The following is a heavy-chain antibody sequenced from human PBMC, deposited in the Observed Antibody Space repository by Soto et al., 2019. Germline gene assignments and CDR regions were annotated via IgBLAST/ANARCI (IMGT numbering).Heavy chain of an antibody. CDR3: ARDLLLWFGEPTNDNWFDP. CDR2: ISSSSSYI. D-gene: IGHD3-10*01. CDR1: GFTFSSYS. Sequence: PGGSLRLSCAASGFTFSSYSMNWVRQAPGKGLEWVSSISSSSSYIYYADSVKGRFTISRDNAKNSLYLQMNSLRAEDTAVYYCARDLLLWFGEPTNDNWFDPWGQGTLVTVSS. J-gene: IGHJ5*02. V-gene: IGHV3-21*01.